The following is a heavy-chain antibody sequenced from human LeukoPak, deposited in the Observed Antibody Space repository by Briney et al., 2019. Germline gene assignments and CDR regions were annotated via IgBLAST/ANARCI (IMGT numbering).Heavy chain of an antibody. D-gene: IGHD4-23*01. J-gene: IGHJ4*02. CDR1: GGTFSSYA. CDR2: IIPILGIA. Sequence: AASVKVSCTASGGTFSSYAIRWVRQAPGQGLEWMGRIIPILGIANYAQKFQGRVTITADKSTSTAYMELSSLRSEDTAVYYCARVPAGDYGGNPFDYWGQGTLVTVSS. CDR3: ARVPAGDYGGNPFDY. V-gene: IGHV1-69*04.